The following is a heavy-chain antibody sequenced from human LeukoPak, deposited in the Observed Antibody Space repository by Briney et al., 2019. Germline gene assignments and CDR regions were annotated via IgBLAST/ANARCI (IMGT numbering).Heavy chain of an antibody. CDR2: INWNGGST. D-gene: IGHD5-24*01. CDR1: GFTFDDYG. V-gene: IGHV3-20*04. J-gene: IGHJ6*03. Sequence: GGPLRLSCAASGFTFDDYGMSWVRQAPGKGLEWVSGINWNGGSTGYADSVKGRFTISRDNAKNSLYLQMNSLRAEDTAVYYCARATIRVNGDGNNYYSYLDVWGKGTTVTVSS. CDR3: ARATIRVNGDGNNYYSYLDV.